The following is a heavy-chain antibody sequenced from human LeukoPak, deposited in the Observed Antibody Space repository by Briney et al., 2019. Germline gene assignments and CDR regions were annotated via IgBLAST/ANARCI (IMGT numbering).Heavy chain of an antibody. CDR1: GFTFSGYS. D-gene: IGHD5-18*01. CDR3: ARDNRYINYYGMDV. V-gene: IGHV3-48*02. J-gene: IGHJ6*02. Sequence: GGSLRLSCEASGFTFSGYSMNWVRQAPGKGLEWVSYISSSSSNIYYADSVKGRFNISRDNAKNSVYLQMNSLRDEDTAVYYCARDNRYINYYGMDVWGQGTTVTVSS. CDR2: ISSSSSNI.